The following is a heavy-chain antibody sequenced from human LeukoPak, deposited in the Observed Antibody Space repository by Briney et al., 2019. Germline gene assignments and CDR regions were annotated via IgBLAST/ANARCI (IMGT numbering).Heavy chain of an antibody. V-gene: IGHV3-30*04. J-gene: IGHJ4*02. CDR2: ISYDGSNK. Sequence: GGSLRLSCAASGFTFSNYAMHWVRQAPGKGLEWLAVISYDGSNKYYADSVKGRFTISRDNSKNTLYLQMNSLRAEDTAVYYCARNPVGTMDFDYWGQGTLVTVSS. D-gene: IGHD5-12*01. CDR1: GFTFSNYA. CDR3: ARNPVGTMDFDY.